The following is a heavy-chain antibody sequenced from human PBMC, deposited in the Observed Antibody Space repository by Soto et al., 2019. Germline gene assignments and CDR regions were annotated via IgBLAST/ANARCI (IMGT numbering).Heavy chain of an antibody. Sequence: QVHLVQSGAEVKNPGASVKVSCKGSGYDFTTYGITWVRQAPGQGLEWMAWISAHNGNTNYAPNLQGRVTVTRDTSTSTAYIELRSLRSDYTAVYYSARGRYGDYWGQRALVTVSS. CDR1: GYDFTTYG. CDR2: ISAHNGNT. J-gene: IGHJ4*02. CDR3: ARGRYGDY. V-gene: IGHV1-18*01. D-gene: IGHD1-1*01.